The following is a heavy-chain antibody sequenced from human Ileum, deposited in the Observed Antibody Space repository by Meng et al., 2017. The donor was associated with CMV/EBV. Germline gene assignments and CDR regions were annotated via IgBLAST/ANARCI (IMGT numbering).Heavy chain of an antibody. CDR2: IYSDGNT. J-gene: IGHJ4*02. CDR3: TTHSGGY. V-gene: IGHV3-53*01. Sequence: GSLRLSFVVSGFSVSSDYMTWVRQAPGKGLEWVSVIYSDGNTYHADSVRGRFTISRDISKNTVYLQVNSLRAEDTAIYYCTTHSGGYWGQGTLVTVSS. CDR1: GFSVSSDY.